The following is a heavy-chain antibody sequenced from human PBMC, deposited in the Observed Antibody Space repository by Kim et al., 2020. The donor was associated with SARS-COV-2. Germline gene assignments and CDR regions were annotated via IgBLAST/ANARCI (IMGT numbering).Heavy chain of an antibody. CDR2: IYSGGGT. J-gene: IGHJ4*02. Sequence: GGSLRLSCAASGLTVITNYMTWVRQPPGKGLEWVSAIYSGGGTNYADSVKGRFSIYRDSSDNTLYLQMNSLRAEDTAVYYCARAGGYNYLGPFEYWGQGTLVTVSS. D-gene: IGHD5-12*01. CDR1: GLTVITNY. CDR3: ARAGGYNYLGPFEY. V-gene: IGHV3-66*01.